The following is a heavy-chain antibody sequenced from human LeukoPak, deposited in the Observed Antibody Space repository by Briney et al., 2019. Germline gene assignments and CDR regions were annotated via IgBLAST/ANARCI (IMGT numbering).Heavy chain of an antibody. D-gene: IGHD3-22*01. V-gene: IGHV4-39*07. CDR3: ARYSSSGYDSSWTVDF. CDR2: VFYSGNT. CDR1: GGSISSDNYY. J-gene: IGHJ4*02. Sequence: SETLSLTCTVSGGSISSDNYYWVWIREPPGKGLEWIGNVFYSGNTHYNSSLKSRVTISIDTSKNQFSLKLNSMTAADTAVYYCARYSSSGYDSSWTVDFWGQGTLVTVSS.